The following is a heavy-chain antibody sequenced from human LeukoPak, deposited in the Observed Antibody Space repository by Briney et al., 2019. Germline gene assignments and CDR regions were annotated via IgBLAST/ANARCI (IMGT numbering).Heavy chain of an antibody. J-gene: IGHJ4*02. Sequence: GGSLRLSCVASGFSFGKYWMSWVRQAPGKGLEWVANIKLDGSEKNYVDSVRGRFTISRDNTKNSLYLQMNSLRAEDTAVFYCARDQYDTWSRRGNFDSWGQGTLVIVSS. D-gene: IGHD3/OR15-3a*01. CDR3: ARDQYDTWSRRGNFDS. CDR2: IKLDGSEK. V-gene: IGHV3-7*03. CDR1: GFSFGKYW.